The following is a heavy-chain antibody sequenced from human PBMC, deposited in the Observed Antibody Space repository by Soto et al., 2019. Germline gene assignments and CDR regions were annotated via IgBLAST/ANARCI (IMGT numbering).Heavy chain of an antibody. J-gene: IGHJ3*02. D-gene: IGHD3-22*01. CDR3: ARRANYYDIGHDAFDI. V-gene: IGHV3-33*01. Sequence: GGSLRLSCAASGFTFSSYGMHWVRQAPGKGLEWVAVIWYDGSNKYYADSVKGRFTISRDNSKNTLYLQMNSLRAEDTAVYYCARRANYYDIGHDAFDIWGQGTMVTVSS. CDR1: GFTFSSYG. CDR2: IWYDGSNK.